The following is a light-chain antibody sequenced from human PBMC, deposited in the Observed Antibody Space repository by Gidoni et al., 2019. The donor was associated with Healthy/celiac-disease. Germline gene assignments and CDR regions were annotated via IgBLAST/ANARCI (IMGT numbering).Light chain of an antibody. CDR3: QQYGSSPLT. Sequence: EIVLTQSPGTLSLSPGERATHSFRASQSVSSSYLAWYQQKPGQAPKLLIYGASSRATGIPDRFSGSGSGTDFTLTISRLEPEDFALYYCQQYGSSPLTFGGXTKVEIK. CDR1: QSVSSSY. CDR2: GAS. V-gene: IGKV3-20*01. J-gene: IGKJ4*01.